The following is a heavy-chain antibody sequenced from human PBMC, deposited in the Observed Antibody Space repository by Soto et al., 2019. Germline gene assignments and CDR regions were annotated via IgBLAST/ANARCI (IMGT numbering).Heavy chain of an antibody. CDR3: AGSPGSNNWPYYFHS. CDR2: INAGNGNT. CDR1: GYSFTSYA. D-gene: IGHD1-1*01. Sequence: ASVKGYCKASGYSFTSYAMHWVRQAPGQRLEWMGWINAGNGNTKYSQKFQGRVTISVDTSKNQFSLTLSAVTAADTAFYYCAGSPGSNNWPYYFHSWGQGTLVTVSS. J-gene: IGHJ4*02. V-gene: IGHV1-3*01.